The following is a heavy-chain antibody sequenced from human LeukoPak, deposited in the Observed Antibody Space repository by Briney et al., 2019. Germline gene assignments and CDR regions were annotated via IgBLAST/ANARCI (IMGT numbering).Heavy chain of an antibody. D-gene: IGHD1-14*01. J-gene: IGHJ4*02. Sequence: SETLSLTCTVLGGSFSSSGYYWGWIRQPPGKGLAWFGSISYSGSTYYNPSLKSRVTISVDTSKNQFSLKLRSVTAADTALYYCARLARPARTGFDYWGQGTLVTVSS. V-gene: IGHV4-39*01. CDR1: GGSFSSSGYY. CDR2: ISYSGST. CDR3: ARLARPARTGFDY.